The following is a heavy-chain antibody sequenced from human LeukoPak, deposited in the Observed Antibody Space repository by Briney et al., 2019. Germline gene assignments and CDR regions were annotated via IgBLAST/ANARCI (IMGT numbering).Heavy chain of an antibody. CDR2: IYPGDSDT. J-gene: IGHJ4*02. Sequence: GESLKISCQGSGYSFPSYWIGWVRQMPGKGLEWMGIIYPGDSDTRYSPSFQGQVTISADKSISTAYLQWSSLKASDTAMYYCARQADIVATIYGYWGQGTLVTVSS. CDR1: GYSFPSYW. CDR3: ARQADIVATIYGY. D-gene: IGHD5-12*01. V-gene: IGHV5-51*01.